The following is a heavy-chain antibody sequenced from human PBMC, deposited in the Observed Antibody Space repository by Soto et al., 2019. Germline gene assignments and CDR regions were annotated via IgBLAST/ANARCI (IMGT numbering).Heavy chain of an antibody. D-gene: IGHD6-19*01. CDR2: ISSSGSTI. V-gene: IGHV3-11*01. Sequence: GGSLRLSCAASGFTFSDYYMSWIRQAPGKGLEWVSYISSSGSTIYYADSVKGRFTISRDNAKNSLYLQMNSLRAEDTAVYYCARIGHSGWYGGPDYYYYYYMDVWGKGTTVTVSS. CDR3: ARIGHSGWYGGPDYYYYYYMDV. CDR1: GFTFSDYY. J-gene: IGHJ6*03.